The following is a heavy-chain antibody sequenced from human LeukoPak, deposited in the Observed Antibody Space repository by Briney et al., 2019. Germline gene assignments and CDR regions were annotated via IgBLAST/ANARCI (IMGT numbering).Heavy chain of an antibody. Sequence: GASVKVSCKASGYTFTSYAMNWVRQAPGQGLERMGWINTNTGNPTYAQGFTGRFVFSLDTSVSTAYLQISSLKAEDTAVYYCAREYCSSTSCLEFDPWGQGTLVTVSS. V-gene: IGHV7-4-1*02. CDR1: GYTFTSYA. CDR3: AREYCSSTSCLEFDP. D-gene: IGHD2-2*01. CDR2: INTNTGNP. J-gene: IGHJ5*02.